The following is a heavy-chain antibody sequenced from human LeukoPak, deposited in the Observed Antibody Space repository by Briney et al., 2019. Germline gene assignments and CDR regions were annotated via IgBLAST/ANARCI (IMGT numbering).Heavy chain of an antibody. CDR2: IKSKKDGGTT. V-gene: IGHV3-15*01. D-gene: IGHD2/OR15-2a*01. J-gene: IGHJ4*02. Sequence: GGSLRLSCAASGFTFSNAWMNWVRQAPGKGLEWVGRIKSKKDGGTTDYAAPVKGRFIISRDDSKNTLYLQVNTLKTEDTALYYCTTVFYGFWGQGTLVTVSS. CDR1: GFTFSNAW. CDR3: TTVFYGF.